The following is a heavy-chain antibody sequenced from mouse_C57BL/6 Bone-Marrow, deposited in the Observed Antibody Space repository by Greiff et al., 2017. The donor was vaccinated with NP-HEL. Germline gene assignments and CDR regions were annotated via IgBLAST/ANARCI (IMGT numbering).Heavy chain of an antibody. J-gene: IGHJ3*01. Sequence: VKLQQPGAELVRPGSSVKLSCKASGYTFTSYWMHWVKQRPIQGLEWIGNIDPSDSETHYNQKFKDKATLTVDKSSSTAYMQLSSLTSEDSAVYYCAGGRGAWFAYWGQGTLVTVSA. CDR2: IDPSDSET. CDR3: AGGRGAWFAY. V-gene: IGHV1-52*01. CDR1: GYTFTSYW. D-gene: IGHD3-3*01.